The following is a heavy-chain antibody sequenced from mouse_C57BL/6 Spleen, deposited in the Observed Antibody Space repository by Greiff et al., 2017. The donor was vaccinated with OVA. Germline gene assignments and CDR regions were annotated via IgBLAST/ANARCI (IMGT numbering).Heavy chain of an antibody. CDR3: ARSGDYYYFDY. J-gene: IGHJ2*01. CDR2: IYPGDGDT. Sequence: VQLQQSGPELVQPGASVKISCKASGYAFSSSWMNWVKQRPGKGLEWIGRIYPGDGDTNYNGKFKGKATLTADKSSSTAYMQLSSLTSEDSAVYFCARSGDYYYFDYWGQGTTLTVSS. CDR1: GYAFSSSW. D-gene: IGHD2-13*01. V-gene: IGHV1-82*01.